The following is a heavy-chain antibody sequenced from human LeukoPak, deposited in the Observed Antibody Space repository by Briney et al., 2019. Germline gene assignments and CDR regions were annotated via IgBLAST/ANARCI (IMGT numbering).Heavy chain of an antibody. CDR1: GFTFSSYA. Sequence: GGSLRLSCAASGFTFSSYAMSWVRQAPGKGLEWVSANSGSGGSTYYADSVKGRFTISRDNSKNTLYLQMNSLRAEDTAVYYCAKKGYYDGSGYYMYYFDHWGQGTLVTVSS. CDR3: AKKGYYDGSGYYMYYFDH. J-gene: IGHJ4*02. D-gene: IGHD3-22*01. CDR2: NSGSGGST. V-gene: IGHV3-23*01.